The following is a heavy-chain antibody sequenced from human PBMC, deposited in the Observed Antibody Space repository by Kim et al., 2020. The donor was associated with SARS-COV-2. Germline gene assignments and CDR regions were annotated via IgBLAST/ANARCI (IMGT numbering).Heavy chain of an antibody. CDR2: A. CDR3: ARVGYSSGWDY. J-gene: IGHJ4*02. D-gene: IGHD6-19*01. Sequence: ANYAQKFQGRVTITADKSTSTAYMELSSLRSEDTAVYYCARVGYSSGWDYWGQGTLVTVSS. V-gene: IGHV1-69*04.